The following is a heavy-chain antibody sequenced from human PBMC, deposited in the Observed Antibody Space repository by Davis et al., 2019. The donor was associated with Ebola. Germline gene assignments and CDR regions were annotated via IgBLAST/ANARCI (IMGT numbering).Heavy chain of an antibody. D-gene: IGHD1-26*01. J-gene: IGHJ4*02. CDR2: ITGSGAVT. Sequence: GESLKISCVVSGFIFSNHAMTWVRQAPGKGLECVSGITGSGAVTFYSDSVKGRFTISRENSKNTVYLQMNSLRADDTAVYYCAKDTTSVGATFSHWGQGTLVTVSS. CDR1: GFIFSNHA. CDR3: AKDTTSVGATFSH. V-gene: IGHV3-23*01.